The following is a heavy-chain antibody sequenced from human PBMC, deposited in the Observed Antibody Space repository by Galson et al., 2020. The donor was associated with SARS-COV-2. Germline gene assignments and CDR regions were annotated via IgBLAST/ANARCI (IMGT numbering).Heavy chain of an antibody. Sequence: RGSLRLSCAASGFTFRNAWMSWVRQAPGKGLEWVGLLKSKKDGGTTDYAAPVKGRFTMSRDDSKNTLYMQMNSLTTEDTAVYYCAGRIAAAEPYYYYYAMDLWGPGTAVTVSS. CDR3: AGRIAAAEPYYYYYAMDL. D-gene: IGHD6-13*01. CDR1: GFTFRNAW. V-gene: IGHV3-15*05. J-gene: IGHJ6*02. CDR2: LKSKKDGGTT.